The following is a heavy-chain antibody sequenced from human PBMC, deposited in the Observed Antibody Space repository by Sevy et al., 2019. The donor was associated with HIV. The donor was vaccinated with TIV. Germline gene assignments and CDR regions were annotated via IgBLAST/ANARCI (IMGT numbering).Heavy chain of an antibody. V-gene: IGHV3-7*01. J-gene: IGHJ4*02. Sequence: GGSLRLSCAASGLTFSRHWMTWVRQAPGKGLEWVANINQDGSEEFYADSVKGRFTISRDNAKNSLHLQMISLRVEDTAMYYCASDYSWGQGTLVTVSS. CDR1: GLTFSRHW. CDR2: INQDGSEE. CDR3: ASDYS.